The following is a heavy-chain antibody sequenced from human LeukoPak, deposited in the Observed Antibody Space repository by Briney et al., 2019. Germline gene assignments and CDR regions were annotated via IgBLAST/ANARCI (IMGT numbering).Heavy chain of an antibody. CDR1: GFTFSSYA. CDR3: AKRPPGGWELLNWFDP. D-gene: IGHD1-26*01. Sequence: GGSLRLSCAASGFTFSSYAMSWVRQAPGKGLEWVSAISGSGGSTYYADSVKGRFTISRDNSKNTLYLQMNSLRAEDTAVYYCAKRPPGGWELLNWFDPWGQGTLVTVSS. CDR2: ISGSGGST. J-gene: IGHJ5*02. V-gene: IGHV3-23*01.